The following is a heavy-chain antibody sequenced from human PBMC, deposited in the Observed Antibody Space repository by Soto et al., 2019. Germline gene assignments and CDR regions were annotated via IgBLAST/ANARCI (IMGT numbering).Heavy chain of an antibody. Sequence: PGGSLRLSCAASGFTFSSYAVTWVRQASGKGLEWVSVIGGSGDTTYYADSVKGRFTISRDNSKNTRYLQMNSLRAEDTAVYYCAKAPAYSSPKYYFDYWGQGTLFTVSS. CDR1: GFTFSSYA. V-gene: IGHV3-23*01. CDR3: AKAPAYSSPKYYFDY. CDR2: IGGSGDTT. D-gene: IGHD6-13*01. J-gene: IGHJ4*02.